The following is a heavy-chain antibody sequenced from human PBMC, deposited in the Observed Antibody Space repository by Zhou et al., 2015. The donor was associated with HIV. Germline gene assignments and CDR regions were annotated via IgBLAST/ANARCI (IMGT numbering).Heavy chain of an antibody. J-gene: IGHJ4*02. V-gene: IGHV3-9*01. CDR1: GFTFDDYA. CDR2: ISATGHGL. Sequence: EVQLVESGGGLVQPGRSLRLSCAASGFTFDDYAMHWVRHRPGQGLEWISGISATGHGLFYANSVKGRFTISRDNFGKTLYLQMSSLSVEDTGTYYCARGRNGVTAALDYWGQGTLVTVAS. CDR3: ARGRNGVTAALDY. D-gene: IGHD3-3*01.